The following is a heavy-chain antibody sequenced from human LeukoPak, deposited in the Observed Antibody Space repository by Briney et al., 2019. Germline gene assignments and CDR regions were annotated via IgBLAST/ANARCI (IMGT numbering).Heavy chain of an antibody. Sequence: PGGSLRLSCAASGFIFSTNWMSWFRQAPGKGLEWVAHIKPDGSETYYVDSVKGRFTISRDNAKNSLYLQMYSLRADDTAVYYCATAVSVAGDSWGQGNLVTVSS. J-gene: IGHJ5*01. D-gene: IGHD6-19*01. CDR2: IKPDGSET. CDR3: ATAVSVAGDS. CDR1: GFIFSTNW. V-gene: IGHV3-7*01.